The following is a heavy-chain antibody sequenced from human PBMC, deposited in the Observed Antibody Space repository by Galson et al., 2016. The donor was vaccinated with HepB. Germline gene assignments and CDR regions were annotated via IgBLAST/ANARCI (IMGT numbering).Heavy chain of an antibody. CDR2: IGTAGAT. J-gene: IGHJ1*01. D-gene: IGHD3-16*01. CDR3: ARGGFTFGGGPRYFQH. CDR1: GFIFSSFD. V-gene: IGHV3-13*01. Sequence: SLRLSCAASGFIFSSFDMHWVRQAPGKGLEWVSGIGTAGATYNPGAVKGRFTTSRENAKNSLYLQMNGLIAGDTAVYYCARGGFTFGGGPRYFQHWGQGTLVIVSS.